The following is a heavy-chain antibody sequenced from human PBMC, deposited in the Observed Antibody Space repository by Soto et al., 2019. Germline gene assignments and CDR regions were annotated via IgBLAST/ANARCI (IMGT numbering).Heavy chain of an antibody. CDR3: ARRRYCGYDCYHKHYYGMDV. CDR2: VIPVLTTT. V-gene: IGHV1-69*08. D-gene: IGHD2-21*02. CDR1: GDTFSSYI. J-gene: IGHJ6*02. Sequence: QVQLVQSGAEVKKPGSSVRVSCRSSGDTFSSYIVNWLRLAPGRGLEWMGRVIPVLTTTDYAQNFRGRVTISEDRSTNTVYLDLSSLRSDDTAVYYCARRRYCGYDCYHKHYYGMDVWGQGSLVTVAS.